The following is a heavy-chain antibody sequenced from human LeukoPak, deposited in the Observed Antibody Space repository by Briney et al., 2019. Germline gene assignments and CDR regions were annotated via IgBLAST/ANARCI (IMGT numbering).Heavy chain of an antibody. CDR2: IYSGGST. D-gene: IGHD4-17*01. V-gene: IGHV3-53*01. CDR3: AREWGIVATIDYGDYSGYFDY. Sequence: GGSLRLSCAASGFTVSSNYMSWVRQAPGKGLEWVSVIYSGGSTYYADSVKGRFTISRDNAKNSLYLQMNSLRAEDTAVYYCAREWGIVATIDYGDYSGYFDYWGQGTLVTVSS. J-gene: IGHJ4*02. CDR1: GFTVSSNY.